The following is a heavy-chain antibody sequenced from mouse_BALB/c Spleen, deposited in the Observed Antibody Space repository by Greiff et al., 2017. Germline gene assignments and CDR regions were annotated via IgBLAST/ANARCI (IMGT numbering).Heavy chain of an antibody. V-gene: IGHV5-6*01. CDR1: GFTFSSYG. D-gene: IGHD2-3*01. Sequence: EVQGVESGGDLVKPGGSLKLSCAASGFTFSSYGMSWVRQTPDKRLEWVATISSGGSYTYYPDGVKGRFTISRDNAKNTLYLQMSSLKSEDTAMYYCARHDGYYVSDYWGQGTTLTVSS. J-gene: IGHJ2*01. CDR2: ISSGGSYT. CDR3: ARHDGYYVSDY.